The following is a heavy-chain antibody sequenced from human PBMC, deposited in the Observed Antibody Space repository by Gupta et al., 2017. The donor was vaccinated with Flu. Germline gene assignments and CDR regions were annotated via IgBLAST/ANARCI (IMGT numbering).Heavy chain of an antibody. J-gene: IGHJ5*02. D-gene: IGHD3-10*01. CDR2: INHGGPP. CDR3: AATVRAMGRGINSPRHRWFDP. V-gene: IGHV4-34*01. Sequence: WVRQAPGKCLEWIGDINHGGPPTYNPSLPSRSTISVDTSKTQVSLRLNSVTAADAAVSYCAATVRAMGRGINSPRHRWFDPWCQGTLVIVSS.